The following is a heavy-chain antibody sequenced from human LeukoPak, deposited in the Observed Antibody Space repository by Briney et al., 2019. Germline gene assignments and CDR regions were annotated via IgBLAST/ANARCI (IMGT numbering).Heavy chain of an antibody. CDR2: IHPGDSDT. D-gene: IGHD5-18*01. CDR1: GYSFTSYW. Sequence: EESLKISCKGSGYSFTSYWIGWVRQMPGKGLGWMGIIHPGDSDTRYSPSFQGQVTISADKSINTAYLQSSSLKATDTAMYYCARPTGYSYGNYFDYWGQGTLVTVSS. V-gene: IGHV5-51*01. CDR3: ARPTGYSYGNYFDY. J-gene: IGHJ4*02.